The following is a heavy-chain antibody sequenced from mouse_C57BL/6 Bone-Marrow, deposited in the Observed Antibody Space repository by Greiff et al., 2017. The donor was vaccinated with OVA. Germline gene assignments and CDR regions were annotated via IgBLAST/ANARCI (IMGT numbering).Heavy chain of an antibody. D-gene: IGHD1-1*01. J-gene: IGHJ4*01. V-gene: IGHV2-9-1*01. CDR3: ARDYYGSSYDAMDY. Sequence: VKLVESGPGLVAPSQSLSITCTVSGFSLTSYAISWVRQPPGKGLEWLGVIWTGGGPHYTSTLKSRISSSKYNSKSPVFLKMNSLQTDDTARYYGARDYYGSSYDAMDYWGQGTSGTGSS. CDR1: GFSLTSYA. CDR2: IWTGGGP.